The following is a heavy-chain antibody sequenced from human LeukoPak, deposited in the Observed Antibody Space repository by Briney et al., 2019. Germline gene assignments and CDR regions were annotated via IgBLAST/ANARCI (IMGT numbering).Heavy chain of an antibody. CDR1: GFTFSTYA. V-gene: IGHV3-23*01. Sequence: GGSLRLSCAASGFTFSTYAMTWVRQAPGKGLEWVSLISGTGGSTYYADSVKGRFTISRDNAKNSLYLQMNSLRAEDTAVYYCARDWTYGSYYYYYMDVWGKGTTVTVSS. J-gene: IGHJ6*03. CDR3: ARDWTYGSYYYYYMDV. D-gene: IGHD3/OR15-3a*01. CDR2: ISGTGGST.